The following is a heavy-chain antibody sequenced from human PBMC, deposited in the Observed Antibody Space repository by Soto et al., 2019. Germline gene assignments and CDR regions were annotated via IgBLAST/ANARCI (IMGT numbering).Heavy chain of an antibody. CDR2: ISYDGSDK. Sequence: QVQLEESGGGVVQPGRSLRLSCAASGLTFNNYDMHWVRQAPGKGLEWVAVISYDGSDKYYGDSVKGRFTISRDNSKNTLYVQMNSLRGDDTAVYYCAKDRGHYGSGSYYGTLHYYGMDVWGQGTTVTVSS. J-gene: IGHJ6*02. CDR3: AKDRGHYGSGSYYGTLHYYGMDV. CDR1: GLTFNNYD. D-gene: IGHD3-10*01. V-gene: IGHV3-30*18.